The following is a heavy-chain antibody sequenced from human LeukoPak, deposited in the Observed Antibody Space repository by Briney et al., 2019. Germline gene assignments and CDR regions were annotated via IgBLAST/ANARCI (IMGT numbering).Heavy chain of an antibody. CDR1: GFTFSSYA. V-gene: IGHV3-23*01. Sequence: GGSLRLSCAASGFTFSSYAMSWVRQAPGKGPEWVSAISGSGGSTYYADSVKGRFTISRDNTKNTLYLQMNSLRAEDTAVYYCAKEKFGRSYGYSYGMDVWGQGTTVTVSS. D-gene: IGHD5-18*01. CDR2: ISGSGGST. CDR3: AKEKFGRSYGYSYGMDV. J-gene: IGHJ6*02.